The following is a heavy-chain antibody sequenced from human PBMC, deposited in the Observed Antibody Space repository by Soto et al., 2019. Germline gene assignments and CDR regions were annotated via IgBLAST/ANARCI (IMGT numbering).Heavy chain of an antibody. CDR3: TRTDIVLVPAGDYDYGMDV. D-gene: IGHD2-2*01. Sequence: EVQLVESGGGLVQPGGSLKLSCAASGFTFSGSAMHWVRQASGKGLEWVGRIRSKANSYATAYAASVKGRFTISRDDSKNTAYLQMNSLKTEDTAVYYCTRTDIVLVPAGDYDYGMDVWGQGTTVTVSS. V-gene: IGHV3-73*01. CDR1: GFTFSGSA. CDR2: IRSKANSYAT. J-gene: IGHJ6*02.